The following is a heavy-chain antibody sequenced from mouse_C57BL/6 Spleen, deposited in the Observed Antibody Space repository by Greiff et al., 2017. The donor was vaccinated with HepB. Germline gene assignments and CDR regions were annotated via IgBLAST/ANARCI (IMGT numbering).Heavy chain of an antibody. CDR3: AREGLYYYGRSGDDAMDY. J-gene: IGHJ4*01. D-gene: IGHD1-1*01. CDR2: IYPGDGDT. Sequence: VQLQQSGPELVKPGASVKISCKASGYAFSSSWMNWVKQRPGKGLEWIGRIYPGDGDTNYNGKFKGKATLTADKSSSTAYMQLSSLTSEDSAVYFCAREGLYYYGRSGDDAMDYWGQGTSVTVSS. CDR1: GYAFSSSW. V-gene: IGHV1-82*01.